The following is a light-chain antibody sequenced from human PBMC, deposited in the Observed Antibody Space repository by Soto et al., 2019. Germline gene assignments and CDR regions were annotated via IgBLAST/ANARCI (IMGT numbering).Light chain of an antibody. CDR2: LGS. V-gene: IGKV2-28*01. J-gene: IGKJ4*01. CDR1: QSLLHSNGYNY. Sequence: DIVMTQSPLSLPVTPGEPASISCRSSQSLLHSNGYNYLDWYLQKPGQSPQLVIYLGSNRASGVPDRFSGSGSGAEFTLKISRVEAEDVGVYYCMQALQTPVTFGGGTKVEIK. CDR3: MQALQTPVT.